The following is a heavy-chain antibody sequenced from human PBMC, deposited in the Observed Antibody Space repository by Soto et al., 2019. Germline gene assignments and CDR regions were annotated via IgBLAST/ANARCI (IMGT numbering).Heavy chain of an antibody. CDR3: ASNVAGAHDF. Sequence: QVQLVQSGTEEKKPGASVKVSCKASGYTFTDYSIHWVRQAPGQRLEWMAWINTGNGNTKSSQTFQGRVTVSMDTSATTAYMELSSLRSEDTAVYYCASNVAGAHDFWGQGTPVTVSS. CDR2: INTGNGNT. D-gene: IGHD2-15*01. V-gene: IGHV1-3*04. J-gene: IGHJ4*02. CDR1: GYTFTDYS.